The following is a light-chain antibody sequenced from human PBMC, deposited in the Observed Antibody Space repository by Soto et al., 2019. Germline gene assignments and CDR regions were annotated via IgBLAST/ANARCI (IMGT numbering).Light chain of an antibody. J-gene: IGLJ1*01. CDR3: AAWDDSLNGQV. CDR1: SSDVGSYNL. CDR2: EGT. Sequence: QSVLTQPASVSASPGQSITIPCTGTSSDVGSYNLVSWFQQHPGKVPKLLIYEGTKRPPGLSDRFSGSKSGTTASLTISGLQAEDEAHYYCAAWDDSLNGQVFGTGTKVTVL. V-gene: IGLV2-23*01.